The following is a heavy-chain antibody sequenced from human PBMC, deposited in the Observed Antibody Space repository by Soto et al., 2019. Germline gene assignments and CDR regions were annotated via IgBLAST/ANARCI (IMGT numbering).Heavy chain of an antibody. V-gene: IGHV1-69*12. D-gene: IGHD5-18*01. J-gene: IGHJ4*02. CDR2: IIPMFGTA. CDR1: GGTFSTYA. CDR3: ASGIQLWLRRINNGYSG. Sequence: QVQLVQSGAEVEKPESSVKVSCKAPGGTFSTYAISWVRQAPGQGLEWMGGIIPMFGTANYAQRFQDRVTITADESTNTVYMELSSPRSEDTAVYFCASGIQLWLRRINNGYSGWGQGTLVTVSS.